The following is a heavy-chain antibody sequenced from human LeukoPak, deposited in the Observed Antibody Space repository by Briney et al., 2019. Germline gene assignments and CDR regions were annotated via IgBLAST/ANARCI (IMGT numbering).Heavy chain of an antibody. CDR3: AKEGDSGGYYVLYYFDS. CDR1: GFSFSSYA. V-gene: IGHV3-23*01. CDR2: ISGSGGST. Sequence: GGPLRLSCAASGFSFSSYAMSWVRQAPGKGLEWVSAISGSGGSTYYADSVKGRFTISRDNSKNTVYLQMNSLRVEDTAIYYCAKEGDSGGYYVLYYFDSWGQGTLITVSS. J-gene: IGHJ4*02. D-gene: IGHD3-22*01.